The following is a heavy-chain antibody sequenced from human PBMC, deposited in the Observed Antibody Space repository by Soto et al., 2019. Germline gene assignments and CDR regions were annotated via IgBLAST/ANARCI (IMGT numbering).Heavy chain of an antibody. V-gene: IGHV3-48*03. CDR1: GFTFRSYD. CDR3: ARGANGMERRDH. D-gene: IGHD1-26*01. J-gene: IGHJ5*02. CDR2: ISSGSDFI. Sequence: EVHLVESGGGLVQAGGSLRLSCAASGFTFRSYDMHWVRQAPGKGLEWLSYISSGSDFIYYAESVKGRFTISRDNANNALDLHLSRLRGVDTVGYDCARGANGMERRDHWGQGAPVTVSS.